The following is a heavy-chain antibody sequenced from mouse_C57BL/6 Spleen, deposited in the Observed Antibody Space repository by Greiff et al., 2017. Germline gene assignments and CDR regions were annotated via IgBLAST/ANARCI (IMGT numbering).Heavy chain of an antibody. D-gene: IGHD2-4*01. CDR3: ARNYYDYAFDY. CDR2: IYPGDGDT. J-gene: IGHJ2*01. CDR1: GYAFSSSW. V-gene: IGHV1-82*01. Sequence: QVQLQQSGPELVKPGASVKISCKASGYAFSSSWMNWVKQRPGKGLEWIGRIYPGDGDTNYNGKIKGKATLTADKSSSTAYMQLSSLTSEDSAVYFCARNYYDYAFDYWGQGTTLTVSS.